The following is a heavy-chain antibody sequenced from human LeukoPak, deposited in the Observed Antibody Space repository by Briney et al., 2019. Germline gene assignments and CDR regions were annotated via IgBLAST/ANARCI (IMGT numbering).Heavy chain of an antibody. V-gene: IGHV4-34*01. D-gene: IGHD2-2*01. J-gene: IGHJ6*03. Sequence: SETLSLTCAVYGGSFSGYYWSWIRQPPGKGLEWIGEINHSGSTNYNPSLKSRATISVDTSKNQFSLKLSSVTAADTAVYYCARGQIGRCSSTSCYWSYYYYYMDVWGKGTTVTVSS. CDR3: ARGQIGRCSSTSCYWSYYYYYMDV. CDR1: GGSFSGYY. CDR2: INHSGST.